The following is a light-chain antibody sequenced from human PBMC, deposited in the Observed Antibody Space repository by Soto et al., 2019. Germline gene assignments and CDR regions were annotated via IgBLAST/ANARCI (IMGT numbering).Light chain of an antibody. CDR2: EAS. Sequence: DIQMTQSPSTLSASIGDRVTITCRASQSISSRLAWYQQKPGKAPKLLIHEASSLESGVPSRFSGNGSETEFTLTISSLQPDDFATYYCQQYNSYPLTFGGGTKVEIK. CDR1: QSISSR. V-gene: IGKV1-5*03. CDR3: QQYNSYPLT. J-gene: IGKJ4*01.